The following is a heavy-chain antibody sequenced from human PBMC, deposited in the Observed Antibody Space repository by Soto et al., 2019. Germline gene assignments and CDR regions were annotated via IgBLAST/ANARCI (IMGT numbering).Heavy chain of an antibody. J-gene: IGHJ4*02. D-gene: IGHD3-3*01. V-gene: IGHV3-30-3*01. CDR3: ARGDYRSAYHHASLDQ. Sequence: QVQLVESGGGVVQPGTSLRLSCVVSGFTLNNHAMHWVRQAPGKGLEWVSSISYDGSVERYGDSVKGRFTVSRDNSKNAVYLEVQSERREHTALYYCARGDYRSAYHHASLDQWGQ. CDR2: ISYDGSVE. CDR1: GFTLNNHA.